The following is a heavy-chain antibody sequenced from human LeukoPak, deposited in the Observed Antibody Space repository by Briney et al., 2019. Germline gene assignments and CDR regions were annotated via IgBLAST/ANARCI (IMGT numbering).Heavy chain of an antibody. CDR2: ISSSGSTI. V-gene: IGHV3-48*03. CDR1: GFNFSSYE. D-gene: IGHD6-13*01. Sequence: GGSLRLSCAASGFNFSSYEMNWVRQAPGKGLEWVSYISSSGSTIYYADSVKGRFTISRDNAKNSLYLQMNSLRAEDTAVYYCARDDASLGSSSWPLTKSYYYYGMVVWGQGTTVTVSS. CDR3: ARDDASLGSSSWPLTKSYYYYGMVV. J-gene: IGHJ6*02.